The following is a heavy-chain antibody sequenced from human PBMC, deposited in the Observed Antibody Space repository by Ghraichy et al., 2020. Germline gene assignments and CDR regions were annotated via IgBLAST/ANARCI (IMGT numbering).Heavy chain of an antibody. Sequence: GGSLRLSCAASGFTFSSYAIHWVRQAPGKGLEWVAIISYDGSNKYYADSVKGRFTISRDNSKNTLYLQMNSLRAEDTALYYCARDGDSYFDYWGQGSLVTVSS. V-gene: IGHV3-30-3*01. CDR3: ARDGDSYFDY. CDR2: ISYDGSNK. CDR1: GFTFSSYA. D-gene: IGHD3-3*01. J-gene: IGHJ4*02.